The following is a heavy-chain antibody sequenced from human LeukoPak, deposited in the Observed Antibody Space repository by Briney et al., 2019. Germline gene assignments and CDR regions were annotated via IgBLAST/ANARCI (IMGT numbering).Heavy chain of an antibody. CDR3: AREPKPNGWKSGYERYFDY. D-gene: IGHD5-12*01. CDR1: GFTFSSYA. J-gene: IGHJ4*02. CDR2: ISGSGGST. Sequence: GGSLRLSCAASGFTFSSYAMSWVRQAPGKGLEWVSAISGSGGSTYYADSVKGRFTISRDNSKNTLYLQMNSLRAEDTAVYYCAREPKPNGWKSGYERYFDYWGQGTLVTVSS. V-gene: IGHV3-23*01.